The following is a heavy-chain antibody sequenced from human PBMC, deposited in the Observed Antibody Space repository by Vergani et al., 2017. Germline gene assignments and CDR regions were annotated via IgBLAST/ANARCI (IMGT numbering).Heavy chain of an antibody. CDR1: GYSFTTYW. J-gene: IGHJ4*02. CDR3: GRGDYGDYLYLNY. D-gene: IGHD4-17*01. CDR2: IYPGDSDT. Sequence: EVQLVQSGAEVKKPGESLKISCQGSGYSFTTYWIGWVRQIPGKGLEWMGIIYPGDSDTRYSPSFQGQVTISADKSINTAYLQWSSLKASDTAMYYCGRGDYGDYLYLNYWGQGTLVTVSS. V-gene: IGHV5-51*03.